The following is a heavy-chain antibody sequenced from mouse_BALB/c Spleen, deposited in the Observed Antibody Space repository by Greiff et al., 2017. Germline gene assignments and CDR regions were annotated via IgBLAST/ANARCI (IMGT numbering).Heavy chain of an antibody. Sequence: EVQLQQSGPELVKPGASVKISCKASGYSFTGYYMHWVKQSHVKSLEWIGRINPYNGATSYNQNFKDKASLTVDKSSSTAYMELHSLTSEDSAVYYCARGYDAHYYAMDYWGQGTSVTVSS. J-gene: IGHJ4*01. CDR2: INPYNGAT. CDR1: GYSFTGYY. CDR3: ARGYDAHYYAMDY. D-gene: IGHD2-14*01. V-gene: IGHV1-26*01.